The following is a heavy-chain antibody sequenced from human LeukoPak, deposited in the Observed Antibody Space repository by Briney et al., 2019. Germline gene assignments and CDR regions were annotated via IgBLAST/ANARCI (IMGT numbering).Heavy chain of an antibody. CDR3: ARRGRIVVSPFDP. CDR1: GFTFSSYW. CDR2: INSDGSST. V-gene: IGHV3-74*01. J-gene: IGHJ5*02. D-gene: IGHD3-22*01. Sequence: GGSLRLSCTASGFTFSSYWMHWVRQAPGKGLVWVSRINSDGSSTSYADSVKGRFTISRDNAKNTLYLQMNSLRAEDTAVYYCARRGRIVVSPFDPWGQGTLVTVSS.